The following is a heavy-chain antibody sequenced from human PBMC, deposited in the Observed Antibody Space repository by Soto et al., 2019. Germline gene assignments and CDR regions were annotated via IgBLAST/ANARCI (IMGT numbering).Heavy chain of an antibody. J-gene: IGHJ4*02. CDR2: VFHSGST. V-gene: IGHV4-30-2*01. Sequence: ALETLSRTCARRGGSLCRGGYSRSRIRQPPGKGLEWIGYVFHSGSTYYSPSLKSRVTISIDGSKNQFSLKLTSVTAADTAVYYCARGSYGAGSDYWGQGILVTVSS. D-gene: IGHD3-10*01. CDR1: GGSLCRGGYS. CDR3: ARGSYGAGSDY.